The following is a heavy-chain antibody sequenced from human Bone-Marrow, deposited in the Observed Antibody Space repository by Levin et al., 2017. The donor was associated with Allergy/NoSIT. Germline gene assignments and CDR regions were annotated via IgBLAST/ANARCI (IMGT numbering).Heavy chain of an antibody. Sequence: PGGSLRLSCAASGFTFSSYGMHWVRQAPGKGLEWVAVISYDGSNKYYADSVKGRFTISRDNSKNTLYLQMNSLRAEDTAVYYCAKEGIGITMIYKEPTPSPIDYWGQGTLVTVSS. D-gene: IGHD3-22*01. CDR3: AKEGIGITMIYKEPTPSPIDY. V-gene: IGHV3-30*18. CDR1: GFTFSSYG. J-gene: IGHJ4*02. CDR2: ISYDGSNK.